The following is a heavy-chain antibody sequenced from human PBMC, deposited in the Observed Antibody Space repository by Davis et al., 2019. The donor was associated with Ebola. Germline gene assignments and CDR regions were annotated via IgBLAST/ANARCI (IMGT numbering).Heavy chain of an antibody. D-gene: IGHD5-12*01. CDR1: GFAFTRHS. J-gene: IGHJ4*02. V-gene: IGHV3-48*02. CDR2: ISSGGDDR. CDR3: AASGSFYDYHAYLHY. Sequence: PGGSLRLSCAASGFAFTRHSMNWVRQAPGKGLEWIAFISSGGDDRYYADSVRGRFTVSRDNAKYSLFLQLNSLRDEDTAQYYCAASGSFYDYHAYLHYWGQGALVTVSS.